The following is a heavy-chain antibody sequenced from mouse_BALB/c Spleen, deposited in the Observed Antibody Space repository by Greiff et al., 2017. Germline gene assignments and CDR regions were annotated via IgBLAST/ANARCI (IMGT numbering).Heavy chain of an antibody. V-gene: IGHV5-6-5*01. CDR3: ARAWITTVVPYYAMDY. D-gene: IGHD1-1*01. CDR2: ISSGGST. Sequence: EVKLMESGGGLVKPGGSLKLSCAASGFTFSSYAMSWVRQTPEKRLEWVASISSGGSTYYPDSVKGRFTISRDNARNILYLQMSSLRSEDTAMYYCARAWITTVVPYYAMDYWGQGTSVTVSS. J-gene: IGHJ4*01. CDR1: GFTFSSYA.